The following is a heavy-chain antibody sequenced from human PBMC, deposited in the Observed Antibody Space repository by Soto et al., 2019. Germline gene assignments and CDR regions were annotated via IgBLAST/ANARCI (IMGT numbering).Heavy chain of an antibody. CDR2: IWYDGSNK. V-gene: IGHV3-33*01. CDR3: ARDGNDGDYFSY. J-gene: IGHJ4*02. CDR1: GFTFSSYG. D-gene: IGHD1-1*01. Sequence: QVQLVESGGGVVQPGRSLRLSCAASGFTFSSYGMHWVRQAPGKGLEWVAVIWYDGSNKYYADSVKGRFTISRDNSKNTLYLQMNSLRAEDAAVYYCARDGNDGDYFSYWGQGTLVTVSS.